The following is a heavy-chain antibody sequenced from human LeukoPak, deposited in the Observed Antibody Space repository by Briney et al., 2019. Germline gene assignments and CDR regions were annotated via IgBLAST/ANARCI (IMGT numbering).Heavy chain of an antibody. D-gene: IGHD5-12*01. Sequence: PSGTLSLTCGVHGGSFNDYSWTWIRQSPGKGLEWVARIHHFGISKYSADSVKGRFTICRDNRRSTHYLEMNSLKGEETATYYCAKGRGTITSLVLMGVPGPAHLLDWGGQGALVTVSS. V-gene: IGHV3-23*01. CDR2: IHHFGISK. J-gene: IGHJ4*02. CDR1: GGSFNDYS. CDR3: AKGRGTITSLVLMGVPGPAHLLDW.